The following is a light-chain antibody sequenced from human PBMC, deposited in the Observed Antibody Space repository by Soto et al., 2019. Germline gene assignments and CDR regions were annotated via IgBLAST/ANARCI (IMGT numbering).Light chain of an antibody. Sequence: QSALTQPRSVSGSPGQSVTISCTGTSSDVGCYNYVSWYHQHPGKAPKLMIYDVIKRPSGVPDRFSGSKSGNSASLTISGLQAEDEADYFCCSYAGSYTYVFGTGTKLTVL. CDR3: CSYAGSYTYV. J-gene: IGLJ1*01. CDR1: SSDVGCYNY. V-gene: IGLV2-11*01. CDR2: DVI.